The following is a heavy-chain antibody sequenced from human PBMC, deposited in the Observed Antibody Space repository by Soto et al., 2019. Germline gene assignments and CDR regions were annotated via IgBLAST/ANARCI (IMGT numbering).Heavy chain of an antibody. CDR3: ARDEGAAAGILRYYYYYYGMDV. CDR2: ISAYNGNK. D-gene: IGHD6-13*01. CDR1: GYTFTSYG. Sequence: QVQLVQSGAEVKKPGASVKVSCKASGYTFTSYGISWVRQAPGQGLEWMGWISAYNGNKNYAQKLQGRVTMTTDTSTSKAYMELRSLRSDHTAVYYCARDEGAAAGILRYYYYYYGMDVWGQGTTVTVSS. J-gene: IGHJ6*02. V-gene: IGHV1-18*04.